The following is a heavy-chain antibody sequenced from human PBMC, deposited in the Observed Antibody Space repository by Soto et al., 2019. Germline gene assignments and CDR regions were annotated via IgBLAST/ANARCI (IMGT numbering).Heavy chain of an antibody. D-gene: IGHD3-22*01. CDR2: IIPIFGTA. V-gene: IGHV1-69*13. J-gene: IGHJ3*02. CDR3: AANPPPGDSSGYHYAFDI. Sequence: SVKVSFKTSGGTFSSYAISWVRQAPGQGLEWRGGIIPIFGTANYAQKFQGRVTITADESTSTAYMELSSLRSEDTAVYYWAANPPPGDSSGYHYAFDIWGQGTMVTVSS. CDR1: GGTFSSYA.